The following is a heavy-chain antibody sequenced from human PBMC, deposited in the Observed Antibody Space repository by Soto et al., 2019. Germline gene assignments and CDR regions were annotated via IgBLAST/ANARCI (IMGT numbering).Heavy chain of an antibody. CDR3: WSDATADDCFCL. CDR2: ISSSSSYI. D-gene: IGHD1-1*01. Sequence: GGSLRLSCAASGFTFSSYSMNWVRQAPGKGLEWVSSISSSSSYIYYADSVKGRFTISRDNAKNSLYLQMNSLRAEDTAVYYCWSDATADDCFCLLGQGTMVTVSS. CDR1: GFTFSSYS. J-gene: IGHJ3*01. V-gene: IGHV3-21*01.